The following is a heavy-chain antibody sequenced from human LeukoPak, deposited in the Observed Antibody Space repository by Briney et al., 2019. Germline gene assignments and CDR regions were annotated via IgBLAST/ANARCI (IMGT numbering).Heavy chain of an antibody. CDR2: IKEDGSEK. CDR3: ARDRVTIFGVVTISDHFDY. CDR1: GFTFSTYW. D-gene: IGHD3-3*01. V-gene: IGHV3-7*01. Sequence: GGSLRLSCAASGFTFSTYWMSWVRQAPGKGLEWVANIKEDGSEKYYVDSVKGRFTISRDNAKNSLYLQMNSLRAEDTAVYYCARDRVTIFGVVTISDHFDYWGQGTLVTVSS. J-gene: IGHJ4*02.